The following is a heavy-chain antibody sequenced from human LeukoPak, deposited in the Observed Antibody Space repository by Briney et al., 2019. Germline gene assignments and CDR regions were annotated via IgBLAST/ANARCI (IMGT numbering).Heavy chain of an antibody. V-gene: IGHV1-69*13. CDR1: GGTFSSYA. D-gene: IGHD5-18*01. Sequence: SVKVSCKASGGTFSSYAISWVRQAPGQGLEWMGGIIPIFGTANYAQKFQGRVTITADESTSTAYMELSSLRSEDTAVYYCARTIQLWLFSGKEGDWFDPWGQGTLVTVSS. J-gene: IGHJ5*02. CDR2: IIPIFGTA. CDR3: ARTIQLWLFSGKEGDWFDP.